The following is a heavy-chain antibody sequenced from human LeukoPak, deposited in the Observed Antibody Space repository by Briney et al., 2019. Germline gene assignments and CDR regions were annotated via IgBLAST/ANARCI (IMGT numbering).Heavy chain of an antibody. CDR1: GYTFTNFY. Sequence: APVKVSCKASGYTFTNFYIHWVRQAPGQGLEWMGRINPNTGGTNFAQKFQDRVTVTRDTSISTAYLELSSLTSGDTAVYHCVTSFDYSDFYWGQGTLVT. J-gene: IGHJ4*02. CDR3: VTSFDYSDFY. V-gene: IGHV1-2*06. CDR2: INPNTGGT. D-gene: IGHD4-11*01.